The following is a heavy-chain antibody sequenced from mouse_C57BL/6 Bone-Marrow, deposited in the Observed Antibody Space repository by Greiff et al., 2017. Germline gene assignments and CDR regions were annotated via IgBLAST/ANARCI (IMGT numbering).Heavy chain of an antibody. CDR3: ARLGWGTTVVLDY. J-gene: IGHJ2*01. CDR1: GYTFTSYW. D-gene: IGHD1-1*01. Sequence: VQLQQPGAELVRPGTSVKLSCKASGYTFTSYWMHWVKQRPGQGLEWIGVIDPSDSYTNYNQKFKGKATLTVDTSSSTAYMQLSSLTSEDSAVYYCARLGWGTTVVLDYWGQGTTLTVSS. CDR2: IDPSDSYT. V-gene: IGHV1-59*01.